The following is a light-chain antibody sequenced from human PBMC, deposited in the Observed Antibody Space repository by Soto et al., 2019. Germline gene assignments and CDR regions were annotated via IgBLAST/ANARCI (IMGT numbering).Light chain of an antibody. Sequence: QSALTQPPSASGSPGQSVTISCTGTSSDVGAYNYVSWYQQHPGKAPKFMIYEVSKRPSGVPDRFSGSKSGNTASLTVSGLQAEDEADYYCSSYAGSDGVFGSGTKVTVL. V-gene: IGLV2-8*01. CDR1: SSDVGAYNY. CDR3: SSYAGSDGV. J-gene: IGLJ1*01. CDR2: EVS.